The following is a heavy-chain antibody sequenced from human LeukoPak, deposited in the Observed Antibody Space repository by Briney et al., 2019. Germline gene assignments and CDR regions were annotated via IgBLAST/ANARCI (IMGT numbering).Heavy chain of an antibody. Sequence: SETLSLTCAVYGGSFSGYYWSWIRQPPGEGLEWIGEINHSGSTNYNPSLKSRVTISVDTSKNQFSLKLSSVTAADTAVYYCASHGDRSRYYFDYWGQGTLVTVSS. CDR3: ASHGDRSRYYFDY. CDR1: GGSFSGYY. D-gene: IGHD5-24*01. CDR2: INHSGST. J-gene: IGHJ4*02. V-gene: IGHV4-34*01.